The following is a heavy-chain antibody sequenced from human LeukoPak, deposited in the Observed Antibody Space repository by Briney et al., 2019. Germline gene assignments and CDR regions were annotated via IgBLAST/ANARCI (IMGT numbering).Heavy chain of an antibody. CDR1: GFTYSHYG. CDR2: IWSDGTEK. CDR3: AKDAQRGFDYSNSLEY. J-gene: IGHJ4*02. V-gene: IGHV3-33*06. D-gene: IGHD4-11*01. Sequence: PGRSLRLSCAASGFTYSHYGMYWVRQAPGKGLEWVAVIWSDGTEKYYGDAVKGRFTISRDNSRNTLYLQMNSLRGEDTAVYYCAKDAQRGFDYSNSLEYWGQGTLVTVSS.